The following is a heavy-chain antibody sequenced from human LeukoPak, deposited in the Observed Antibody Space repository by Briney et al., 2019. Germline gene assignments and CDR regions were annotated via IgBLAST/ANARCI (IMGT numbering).Heavy chain of an antibody. CDR2: ISAYNGNT. CDR3: ARIGTYYYGSGRAGDYFDY. V-gene: IGHV1-18*01. D-gene: IGHD3-10*01. Sequence: ASVKVSCKASGYTFTSYGISWVRQAPGQGLGWMGWISAYNGNTNYAQKLQGRVTMTTDTSTSTAYMELRSLRSDDTAVYYCARIGTYYYGSGRAGDYFDYWGQGTLVTVSS. CDR1: GYTFTSYG. J-gene: IGHJ4*02.